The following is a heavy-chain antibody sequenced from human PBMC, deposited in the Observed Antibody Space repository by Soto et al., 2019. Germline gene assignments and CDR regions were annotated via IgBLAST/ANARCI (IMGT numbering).Heavy chain of an antibody. Sequence: SVKVSCKASGGAFSDYAFSWVRQAPGQGLEWLGGIMPIFRAPDYAQKFQGRVTITADEFTRTAYMEMNSLRSEDTAVYYCASWLKGADIGNYLHGMDVWGQGTTDTVSP. J-gene: IGHJ6*01. CDR3: ASWLKGADIGNYLHGMDV. CDR2: IMPIFRAP. V-gene: IGHV1-69*13. D-gene: IGHD3-9*01. CDR1: GGAFSDYA.